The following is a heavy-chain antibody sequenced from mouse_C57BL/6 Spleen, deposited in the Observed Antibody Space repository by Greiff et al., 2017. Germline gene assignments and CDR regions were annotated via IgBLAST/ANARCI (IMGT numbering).Heavy chain of an antibody. Sequence: EVQLQQSGAELVRPGASVKLSCTASGFNIKDDYMHWVKQRPEQGLEWIGWIDPENGDTEYASKFQGKATITADTSSNTAYLQLSSLTSEDTAVYFFTTRHYYYAMDYWGQGTTVTVSS. J-gene: IGHJ4*01. CDR1: GFNIKDDY. V-gene: IGHV14-4*01. CDR2: IDPENGDT. D-gene: IGHD6-1*01. CDR3: TTRHYYYAMDY.